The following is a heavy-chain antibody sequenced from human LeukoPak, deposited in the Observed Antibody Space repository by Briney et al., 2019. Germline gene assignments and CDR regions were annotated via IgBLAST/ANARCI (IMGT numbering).Heavy chain of an antibody. CDR2: IYYSGST. Sequence: SSETLSLTCTVSGGSTSSYYWSWIRQPPGKGLEWIGYIYYSGSTNYNPSLKSRVTISVGTSKNQFSLKLSSVTAADTAVYYCARDRPAGTYAFDIWGQGTMVTVSS. J-gene: IGHJ3*02. CDR1: GGSTSSYY. CDR3: ARDRPAGTYAFDI. D-gene: IGHD6-13*01. V-gene: IGHV4-59*01.